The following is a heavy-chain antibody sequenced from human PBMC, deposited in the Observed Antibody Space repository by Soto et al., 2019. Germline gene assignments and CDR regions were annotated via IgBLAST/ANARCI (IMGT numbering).Heavy chain of an antibody. J-gene: IGHJ5*02. CDR1: GGTFSSYA. Sequence: QVQLVQSGAEVKKPGSSVKVSCKASGGTFSSYAISWVRQAPGQGLEWMGGIIPIFGTANYAQKFQGRVTITADESTSTAYMELSSLRSEDTAVYYCARLFTYPITGTTGGWVDPWGQGTLVTVSS. CDR2: IIPIFGTA. CDR3: ARLFTYPITGTTGGWVDP. V-gene: IGHV1-69*01. D-gene: IGHD1-7*01.